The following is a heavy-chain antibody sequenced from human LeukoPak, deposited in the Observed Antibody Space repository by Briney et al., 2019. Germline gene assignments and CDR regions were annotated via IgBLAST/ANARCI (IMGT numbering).Heavy chain of an antibody. D-gene: IGHD1-26*01. CDR2: ITGSGAGT. CDR1: SFAFSTYA. Sequence: PGGSLRLSCAASSFAFSTYAMTWVRQAPGKGLEWVSSITGSGAGTSYADSVKGRFTISRDNSKNTLYLQMNSLRAEDTAVYYCANWFLLWGLPQDYWGQGTLVTVSS. J-gene: IGHJ4*02. V-gene: IGHV3-23*01. CDR3: ANWFLLWGLPQDY.